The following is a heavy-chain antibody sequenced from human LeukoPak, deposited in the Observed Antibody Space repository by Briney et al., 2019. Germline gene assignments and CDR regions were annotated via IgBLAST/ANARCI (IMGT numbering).Heavy chain of an antibody. CDR1: GFTFSSYG. J-gene: IGHJ4*02. V-gene: IGHV3-30*18. D-gene: IGHD3-22*01. CDR2: ISYDGSNK. Sequence: GGSLRLSCAASGFTFSSYGMHWVRQAPGKGLEWVAVISYDGSNKYYADSVKGRFTISRDNSKNTLNLQMNSLRAEDTAVYYCAKGEGNYYDSSGYYYDWDYWGQGTLVTVSS. CDR3: AKGEGNYYDSSGYYYDWDY.